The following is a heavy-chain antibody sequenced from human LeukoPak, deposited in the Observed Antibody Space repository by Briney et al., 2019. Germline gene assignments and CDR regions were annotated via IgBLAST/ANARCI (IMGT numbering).Heavy chain of an antibody. CDR1: GGSISSYY. J-gene: IGHJ3*02. D-gene: IGHD3-9*01. V-gene: IGHV4-4*07. CDR2: IYTSGST. CDR3: ARVTKFPCAFAI. Sequence: SETLSLTCTVSGGSISSYYWSWIRQPAGKGLGWIGRIYTSGSTNYNPSLKSRVTMSVDTSKNQFSLKLSSVTAADTAVYYCARVTKFPCAFAIWGQGTMVTVSS.